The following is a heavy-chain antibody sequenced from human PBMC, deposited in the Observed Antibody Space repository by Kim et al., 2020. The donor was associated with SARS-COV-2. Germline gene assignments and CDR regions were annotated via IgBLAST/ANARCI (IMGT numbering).Heavy chain of an antibody. CDR3: ARAAYYGMDV. V-gene: IGHV1-46*01. Sequence: TSYAQKFQGRVTMTRDTSTSTVYMELSSLRSEDTAVYYCARAAYYGMDVWGQGTTVTVSS. J-gene: IGHJ6*02. CDR2: T. D-gene: IGHD6-25*01.